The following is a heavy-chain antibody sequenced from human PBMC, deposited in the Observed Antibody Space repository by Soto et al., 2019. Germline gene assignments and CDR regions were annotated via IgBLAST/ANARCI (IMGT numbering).Heavy chain of an antibody. D-gene: IGHD3-16*02. Sequence: PSETLSLTCAVYGGSFSGYYWSWIRQPPGKGLEWIGEINHSGSTNYNPSLKSRVTISVDTSKNQFSLKLSSVTAADTAVFYCARGLLLFVYVGGIYLYTGGDSTISDYWGQGTLVTVSS. CDR1: GGSFSGYY. J-gene: IGHJ4*02. V-gene: IGHV4-34*01. CDR3: ARGLLLFVYVGGIYLYTGGDSTISDY. CDR2: INHSGST.